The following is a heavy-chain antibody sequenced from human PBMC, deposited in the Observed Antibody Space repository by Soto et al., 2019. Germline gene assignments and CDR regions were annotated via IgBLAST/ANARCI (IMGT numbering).Heavy chain of an antibody. CDR3: ARGDMITFGGVIAFYFDY. CDR1: GGSISSGGYY. D-gene: IGHD3-16*02. J-gene: IGHJ4*02. CDR2: IYYSGST. V-gene: IGHV4-31*03. Sequence: SETLSLTCTVSGGSISSGGYYWSWIRQHPGKGLEWIGYIYYSGSTYYNPSLKSRVTISVDTSKNQFSLKLSSVTAADTAVYYCARGDMITFGGVIAFYFDYWGQRTLVTVSS.